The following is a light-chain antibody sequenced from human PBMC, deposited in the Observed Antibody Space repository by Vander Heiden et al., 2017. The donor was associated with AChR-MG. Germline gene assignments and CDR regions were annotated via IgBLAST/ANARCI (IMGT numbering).Light chain of an antibody. V-gene: IGKV3-20*01. Sequence: EIVLTQSPGTLSLSSGERATLSCRASQSVSSSYLAWYQQKPGQAPRLLIYGASSRATGIPDRFSGSGSGTDFTLTISRLEPEDFAVYYGQVRNTFGQGTKLEI. CDR2: GAS. CDR3: QVRNT. CDR1: QSVSSSY. J-gene: IGKJ2*01.